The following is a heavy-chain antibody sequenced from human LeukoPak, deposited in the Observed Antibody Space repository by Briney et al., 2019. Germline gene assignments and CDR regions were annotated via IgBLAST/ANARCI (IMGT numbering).Heavy chain of an antibody. J-gene: IGHJ3*02. V-gene: IGHV4-39*07. CDR3: ARDIRVKTYYSGSGSSRRHAFDI. CDR1: LVPFPSLLYF. Sequence: SGTLSPPSPSPLVPFPSLLYFWAWFRHPPGKGLGWFGGTFFIGNTYYNPSLQSRVTISVDTSNNQFSLILSSLTAADTALYYCARDIRVKTYYSGSGSSRRHAFDIWGQGTKVTVSS. CDR2: TFFIGNT. D-gene: IGHD3-10*01.